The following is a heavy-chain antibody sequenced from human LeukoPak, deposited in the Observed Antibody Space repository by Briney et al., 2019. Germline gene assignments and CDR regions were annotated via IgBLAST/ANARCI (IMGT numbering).Heavy chain of an antibody. CDR1: GFTLSSYG. CDR3: AKAGYCSGGSCYSLAAFDI. D-gene: IGHD2-15*01. J-gene: IGHJ3*02. Sequence: SGGSLRLSCAASGFTLSSYGMHWVRQAPGKGLEWVAFIRYDGSNKYYADSVKGRFTISRDNSKNTLYLQMNSLRAEDTAVYYCAKAGYCSGGSCYSLAAFDIWGQGTMVTVSS. V-gene: IGHV3-30*02. CDR2: IRYDGSNK.